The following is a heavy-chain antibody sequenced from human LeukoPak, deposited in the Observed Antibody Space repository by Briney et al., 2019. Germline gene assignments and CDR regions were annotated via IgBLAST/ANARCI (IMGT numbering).Heavy chain of an antibody. J-gene: IGHJ4*02. Sequence: GGSLRLSCAASGFTFSNYAMHWARQSPGKGLEWVAFISHDRSNNCHADSVKGRFTISRDNSKNTLYLQMNSLTDEDTAVYYCARDLSGSYMSDYWGQGTLVTVSS. D-gene: IGHD3-10*01. CDR2: ISHDRSNN. CDR3: ARDLSGSYMSDY. CDR1: GFTFSNYA. V-gene: IGHV3-30-3*01.